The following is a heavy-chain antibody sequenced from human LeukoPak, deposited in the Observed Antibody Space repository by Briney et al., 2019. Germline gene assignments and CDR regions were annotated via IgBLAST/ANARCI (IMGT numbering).Heavy chain of an antibody. CDR3: ARDRKDYAGFDP. CDR2: ISAYNGNT. D-gene: IGHD4-17*01. CDR1: GYTFTSYG. V-gene: IGHV1-18*01. J-gene: IGHJ5*02. Sequence: ASVKVSCKASGYTFTSYGISWVRQAPGQGLEWMGWISAYNGNTSYAQKFQGRVTITADESTSTAYMELSSLRSEDTAVYYCARDRKDYAGFDPWGQGTLVTVSS.